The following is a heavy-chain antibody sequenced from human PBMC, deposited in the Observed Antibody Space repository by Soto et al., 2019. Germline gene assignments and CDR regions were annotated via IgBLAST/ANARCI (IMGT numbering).Heavy chain of an antibody. CDR2: ISAYNGNT. Sequence: ASVKVSCKASGYTFTSYGISWVRQAPGQGLEWMGWISAYNGNTNYAQKLQGRVTMTTDTSTSTAYLELRSLRSDDTAVYYCAREIGDFWTGYYTGSIDYWGQGTLVTVSS. CDR1: GYTFTSYG. D-gene: IGHD3-3*01. V-gene: IGHV1-18*01. CDR3: AREIGDFWTGYYTGSIDY. J-gene: IGHJ4*02.